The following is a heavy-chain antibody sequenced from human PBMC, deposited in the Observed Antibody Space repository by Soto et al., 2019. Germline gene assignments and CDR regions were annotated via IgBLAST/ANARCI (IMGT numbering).Heavy chain of an antibody. Sequence: GGSLRLSCAASGFTFSSYAMSWVCQAPGKGLEWVSAISGSGGSTYYADSVKGRFTISRDNSKNTLYLQMNSLRAEDTAVYYCAKSKTGSGWYFDYWGQGTLVTVSS. J-gene: IGHJ4*02. CDR1: GFTFSSYA. V-gene: IGHV3-23*01. D-gene: IGHD6-19*01. CDR2: ISGSGGST. CDR3: AKSKTGSGWYFDY.